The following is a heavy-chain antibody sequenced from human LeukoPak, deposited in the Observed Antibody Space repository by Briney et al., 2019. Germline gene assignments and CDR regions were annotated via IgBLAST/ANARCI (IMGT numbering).Heavy chain of an antibody. CDR1: GVTFSNYW. D-gene: IGHD1-20*01. J-gene: IGHJ4*02. CDR2: IDPDGSET. CDR3: ARIWYFGDNNWRYFDY. V-gene: IGHV3-7*02. Sequence: GGSLRLSCAASGVTFSNYWMSWVRQPPGQGMERVANIDPDGSETQYVGPVKGRFTTSRDNAKNSLYLQMNSLRAEDTAIYYCARIWYFGDNNWRYFDYWGQGTLVTVSS.